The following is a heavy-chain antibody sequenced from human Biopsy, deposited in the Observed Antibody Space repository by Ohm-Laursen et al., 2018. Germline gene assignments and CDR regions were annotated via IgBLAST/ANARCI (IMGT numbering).Heavy chain of an antibody. J-gene: IGHJ3*02. D-gene: IGHD6-19*01. CDR1: GGPISGSS. Sequence: GTLSLTCTVSGGPISGSSWSWIRQAPGKGLERIGYISYSRDTNYNPSLKSRITISVDTSKNQFSLKLTSATAADTAVYYCAKHGSGWTGDDAFHIWGQGTMVTVSS. V-gene: IGHV4-59*08. CDR3: AKHGSGWTGDDAFHI. CDR2: ISYSRDT.